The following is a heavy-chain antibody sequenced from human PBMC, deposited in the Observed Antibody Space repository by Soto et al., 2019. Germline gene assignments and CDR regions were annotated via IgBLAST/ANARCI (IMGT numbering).Heavy chain of an antibody. Sequence: EVQLLESGGGLVQPGGSLRLSCAASGFTFSSYAMRWVRQAPGKGLEWVSAISGSGGSTYYADSVKGRFTISRDNSKNTLYLQMNSLRAEDTAVYYGAKGRGAAPYYYYYYMDVWGKGTTVTVSS. V-gene: IGHV3-23*01. CDR2: ISGSGGST. D-gene: IGHD6-13*01. J-gene: IGHJ6*03. CDR3: AKGRGAAPYYYYYYMDV. CDR1: GFTFSSYA.